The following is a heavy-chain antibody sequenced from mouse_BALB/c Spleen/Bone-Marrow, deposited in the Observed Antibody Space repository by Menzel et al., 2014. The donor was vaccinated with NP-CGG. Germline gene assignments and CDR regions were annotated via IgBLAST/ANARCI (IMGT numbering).Heavy chain of an antibody. CDR2: INYDGDN. D-gene: IGHD1-2*01. V-gene: IGHV3-6*02. Sequence: EVKLQESGPGLVKPSQSLSLPCSVTGYSITSGYYCNWIRQFPGNTLEWMGYINYDGDNNYNPSLKNRISITRDTSKNQFFLRLNSVTTEDTATYYCARRPLHGPLFAYWGQGTLVTVSA. J-gene: IGHJ3*01. CDR3: ARRPLHGPLFAY. CDR1: GYSITSGYY.